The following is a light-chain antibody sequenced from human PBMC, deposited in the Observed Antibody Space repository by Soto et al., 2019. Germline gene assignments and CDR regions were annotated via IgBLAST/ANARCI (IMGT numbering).Light chain of an antibody. V-gene: IGKV3-11*01. Sequence: EIVLTQSPATLSSFPGDRVTLSCRASQAVNTRLAWYQHRPGQAPRLLIYLASNRAAGVPARFSGSGSGTDFTLTSSDVQPKYFAVYYCHQRQTWPRKFGSGTKVHI. J-gene: IGKJ1*01. CDR3: HQRQTWPRK. CDR1: QAVNTR. CDR2: LAS.